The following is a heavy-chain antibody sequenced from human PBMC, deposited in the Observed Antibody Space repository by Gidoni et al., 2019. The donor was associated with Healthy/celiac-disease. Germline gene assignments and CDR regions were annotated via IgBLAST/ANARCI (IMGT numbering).Heavy chain of an antibody. D-gene: IGHD2-15*01. J-gene: IGHJ3*02. V-gene: IGHV4-34*01. CDR2: INHSGST. Sequence: QVQLQQWGAGLLKPSETLSLTCAVYGGSFSGYYWSWIRQPPGKGLEWIGEINHSGSTNYNPSLKSRVTISVDTSKNQFSLKLSSVTAADTAVYYCARRRAVVAATGGAFDIWGQGTMVTVSS. CDR1: GGSFSGYY. CDR3: ARRRAVVAATGGAFDI.